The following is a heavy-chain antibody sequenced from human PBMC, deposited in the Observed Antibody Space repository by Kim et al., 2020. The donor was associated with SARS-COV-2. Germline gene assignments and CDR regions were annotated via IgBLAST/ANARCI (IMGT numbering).Heavy chain of an antibody. Sequence: SETLSLTCAVYGGSFSGYYWSWIRQPPGKGLEWIGEINHSGSTNYNPSLKSRVTISVDTSKNQFSLKLSSVTAADTAVYYCARGLGHSYGRGYFDLWGRGTLVTVSS. CDR3: ARGLGHSYGRGYFDL. V-gene: IGHV4-34*01. CDR1: GGSFSGYY. J-gene: IGHJ2*01. CDR2: INHSGST. D-gene: IGHD5-18*01.